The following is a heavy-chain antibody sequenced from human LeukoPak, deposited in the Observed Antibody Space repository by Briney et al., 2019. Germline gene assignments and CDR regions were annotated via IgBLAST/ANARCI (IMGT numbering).Heavy chain of an antibody. CDR2: IIPILGIA. D-gene: IGHD3-3*01. CDR1: GGTFSSYT. Sequence: SVKVSCKASGGTFSSYTISWVRQAPGQGLEWMGRIIPILGIANYAQKFQGRVTMTRDTSTSTVYMELSSLRSEDTAVYYCARPRRITIFGVVIKRGIDAFDIWGQGTMVTVSS. J-gene: IGHJ3*02. CDR3: ARPRRITIFGVVIKRGIDAFDI. V-gene: IGHV1-69*02.